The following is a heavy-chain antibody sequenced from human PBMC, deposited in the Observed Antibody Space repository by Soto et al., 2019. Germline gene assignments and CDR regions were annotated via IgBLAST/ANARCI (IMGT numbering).Heavy chain of an antibody. V-gene: IGHV1-18*01. D-gene: IGHD6-13*01. J-gene: IGHJ5*02. CDR1: GYTFTSYG. Sequence: QVQLVQSGAEVKKPGASVKVSCKASGYTFTSYGISWVRQAPGQGLEWMGWISAYNGNTNYAQKLQGRVTMTTDTSTSTAYRELRSLRSADTAVSYCARATDRRWYEQRNWFDPWGQGTLVTVSS. CDR2: ISAYNGNT. CDR3: ARATDRRWYEQRNWFDP.